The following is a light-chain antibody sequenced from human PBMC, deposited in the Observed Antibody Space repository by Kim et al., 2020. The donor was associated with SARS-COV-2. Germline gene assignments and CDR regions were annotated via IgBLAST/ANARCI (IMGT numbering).Light chain of an antibody. CDR2: QDN. Sequence: VAPGQTASITCSGDKLGDKYACWYQQKPGQSPVLVIYQDNKRPSGIPERFSGSNSGNTATLTISGTQAMDEADYYCQAWDSSTVVFGGGTQLTVL. V-gene: IGLV3-1*01. CDR1: KLGDKY. J-gene: IGLJ2*01. CDR3: QAWDSSTVV.